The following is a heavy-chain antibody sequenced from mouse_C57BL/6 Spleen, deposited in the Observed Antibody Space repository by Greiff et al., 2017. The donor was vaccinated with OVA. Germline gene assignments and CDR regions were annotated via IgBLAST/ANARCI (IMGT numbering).Heavy chain of an antibody. J-gene: IGHJ3*01. CDR3: ARSGGYYVGFAY. D-gene: IGHD2-3*01. CDR1: GYAFTNYL. Sequence: QVQLQQSGAELVRPGTSVKVSCKASGYAFTNYLIEWVKQRPGQGLEWIGVINPGSGGTNYNEKFKGKATLTADKSSSIAYMQLSSLTSEDSAVYFCARSGGYYVGFAYWGQGTLVTVSA. V-gene: IGHV1-54*01. CDR2: INPGSGGT.